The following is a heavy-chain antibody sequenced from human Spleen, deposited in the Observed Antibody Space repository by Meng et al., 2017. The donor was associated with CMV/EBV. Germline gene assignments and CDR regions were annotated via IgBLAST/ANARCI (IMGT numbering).Heavy chain of an antibody. D-gene: IGHD3-3*01. CDR2: ISYDGSNT. Sequence: GESLKISCSASGFTFSSYAMHWVRQAPGNGLEWVAVISYDGSNTYYADSVKGRFTISRDNAKNSLYLQMNSLRAEDTAFYHCVRVGVAPGDYWGQGALVTVSS. CDR1: GFTFSSYA. CDR3: VRVGVAPGDY. J-gene: IGHJ4*02. V-gene: IGHV3-30*04.